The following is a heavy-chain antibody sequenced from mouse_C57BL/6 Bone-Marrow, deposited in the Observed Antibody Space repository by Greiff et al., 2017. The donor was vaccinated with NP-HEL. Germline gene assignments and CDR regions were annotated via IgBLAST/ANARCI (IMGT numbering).Heavy chain of an antibody. Sequence: EVMLVESEGGLVQPGSSMKLSCTASGFTFSDNYMAWVRQVPEKGLEWVANINYDGSSTYYLDSLKSRFIISRDNAKNILYLQMSSLKSEDTATYYCARYEEDYYAMDYWGQGTSVTVSS. CDR3: ARYEEDYYAMDY. J-gene: IGHJ4*01. D-gene: IGHD2-12*01. V-gene: IGHV5-16*01. CDR1: GFTFSDNY. CDR2: INYDGSST.